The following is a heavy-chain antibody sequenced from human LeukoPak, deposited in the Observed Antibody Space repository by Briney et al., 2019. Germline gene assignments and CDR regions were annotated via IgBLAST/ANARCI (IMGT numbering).Heavy chain of an antibody. CDR2: IKQDGSEK. D-gene: IGHD3-3*01. CDR3: ARSNPKYDFWSGYPPFDDWFDP. CDR1: GFTFSSYW. Sequence: GGSLRLSCAASGFTFSSYWMSWVRQAPGKGLEWVANIKQDGSEKYYVDSVKGRFTISRDNAKNSLYLQMNSLRAEDTAVYYCARSNPKYDFWSGYPPFDDWFDPWGQGTLVTVSS. J-gene: IGHJ5*02. V-gene: IGHV3-7*01.